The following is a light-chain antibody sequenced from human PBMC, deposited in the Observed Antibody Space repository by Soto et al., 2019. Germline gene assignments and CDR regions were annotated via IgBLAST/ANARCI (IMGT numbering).Light chain of an antibody. V-gene: IGKV3D-20*02. CDR1: QSVSSSY. J-gene: IGKJ5*01. CDR3: QQRNNWPPSIT. Sequence: EIMLSQSPGTVSLSPGERATLYCRASQSVSSSYLAWYQQKPGQAPRLLIHDASSRATGIPARFSGSGSGTDFTLTISSLEPEDFAVYYCQQRNNWPPSITFGPGTRLEVK. CDR2: DAS.